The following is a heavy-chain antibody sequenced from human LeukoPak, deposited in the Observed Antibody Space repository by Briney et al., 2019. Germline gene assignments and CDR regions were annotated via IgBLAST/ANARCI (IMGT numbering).Heavy chain of an antibody. V-gene: IGHV3-48*01. J-gene: IGHJ6*03. CDR1: GFTFSSYT. Sequence: GGSLRLSCAASGFTFSSYTMNWVRQPPGKGLEWVSNIGTSSTTIYYTDSVKGRFTISRDNAKNSLYLQMNSLRADDTAVYYCARFAAGGSYYYYMDVWGKGTTVTVSS. CDR2: IGTSSTTI. CDR3: ARFAAGGSYYYYMDV. D-gene: IGHD6-25*01.